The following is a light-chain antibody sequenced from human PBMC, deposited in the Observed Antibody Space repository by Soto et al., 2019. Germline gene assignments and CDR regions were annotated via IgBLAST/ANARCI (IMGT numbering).Light chain of an antibody. CDR3: LKCTQLPWT. Sequence: DVVMTQSPLSLPVTLGQPASISCRSSQSPLYSDGNTYLSWFQQRPGQSPRRLIYKVSNRDSGVPDRFSGSGSGTDFTLKISRVEVEDVGVYYCLKCTQLPWTFGQGTKVDIK. CDR1: QSPLYSDGNTY. V-gene: IGKV2-30*01. CDR2: KVS. J-gene: IGKJ1*01.